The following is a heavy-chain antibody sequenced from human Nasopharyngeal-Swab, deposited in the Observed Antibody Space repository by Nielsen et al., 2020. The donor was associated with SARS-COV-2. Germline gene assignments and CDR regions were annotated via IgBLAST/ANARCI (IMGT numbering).Heavy chain of an antibody. CDR3: AREDRWTLTSFYYALDV. Sequence: SETLSLTCSVSGVSISSGSYYWSWIRQPAGRGLEWIGHMYTSVSTNYNPSLKSRVAISIDTSKNQFSLRLSSVTAADTAVYYCAREDRWTLTSFYYALDVWGQGTTVTVSS. D-gene: IGHD3-9*01. CDR1: GVSISSGSYY. V-gene: IGHV4-61*09. J-gene: IGHJ6*02. CDR2: MYTSVST.